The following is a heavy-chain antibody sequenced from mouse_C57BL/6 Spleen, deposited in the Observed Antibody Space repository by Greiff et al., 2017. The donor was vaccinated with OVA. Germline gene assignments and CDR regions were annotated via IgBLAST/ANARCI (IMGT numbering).Heavy chain of an antibody. CDR3: ARSDYEAWFAY. J-gene: IGHJ3*01. CDR2: IYPGDGDT. CDR1: GYAFSSSW. V-gene: IGHV1-82*01. Sequence: QVQLQQSGPELVKPGASVKISCKASGYAFSSSWMNWVKQRPGKGLEWIGRIYPGDGDTNYNGKFKGKATLTADKSSSTAYMQLSSLTSEDSAVYVCARSDYEAWFAYWGQGTLVTVSA. D-gene: IGHD2-4*01.